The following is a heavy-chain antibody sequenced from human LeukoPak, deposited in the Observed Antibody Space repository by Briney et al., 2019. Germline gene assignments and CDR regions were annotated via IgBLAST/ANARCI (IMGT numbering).Heavy chain of an antibody. J-gene: IGHJ3*02. Sequence: SVTVSCKASGGTFSSYAISWVRQAPGQGLEWMGRIIPILGIANYAQKFQGRVTITADKSTSTAYMELSSLRSEDTAVYYCARDYYYDSSGYYTTGPDAFDIWGQGTMVTVSS. D-gene: IGHD3-22*01. CDR2: IIPILGIA. V-gene: IGHV1-69*04. CDR3: ARDYYYDSSGYYTTGPDAFDI. CDR1: GGTFSSYA.